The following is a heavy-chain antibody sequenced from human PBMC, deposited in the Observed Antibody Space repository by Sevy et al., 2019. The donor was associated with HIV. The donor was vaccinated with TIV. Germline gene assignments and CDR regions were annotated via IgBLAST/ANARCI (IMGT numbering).Heavy chain of an antibody. D-gene: IGHD3-22*01. CDR3: ARDRVVVVINLYYYYGMDV. J-gene: IGHJ6*02. Sequence: SETLSLTCTVSGGSISSYYWSWIRQPAGKGLEWIGRIYTSGSTNYNPSLKSRVTMSVDTSKNQFSLKLSSVTAADTAVYYCARDRVVVVINLYYYYGMDVWGQGTMVTVSS. V-gene: IGHV4-4*07. CDR1: GGSISSYY. CDR2: IYTSGST.